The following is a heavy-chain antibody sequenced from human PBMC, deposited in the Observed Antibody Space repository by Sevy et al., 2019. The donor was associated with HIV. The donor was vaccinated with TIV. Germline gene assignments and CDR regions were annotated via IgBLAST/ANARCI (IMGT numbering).Heavy chain of an antibody. Sequence: GGSLRLSCVASGFTFSDYWMSWVRQAPGKGLEWVANIKQDGSQKYYIDSVKGRFTIFRDNAKNSVYLQMNSLRDDDEAVYYCARKVDQWGQGTLVTVSS. D-gene: IGHD2-15*01. CDR1: GFTFSDYW. CDR3: ARKVDQ. CDR2: IKQDGSQK. J-gene: IGHJ4*02. V-gene: IGHV3-7*02.